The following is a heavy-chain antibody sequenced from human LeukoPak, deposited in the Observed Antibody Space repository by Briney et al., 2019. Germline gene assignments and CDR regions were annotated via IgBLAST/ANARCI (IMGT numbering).Heavy chain of an antibody. J-gene: IGHJ6*03. CDR1: GFTFSSYW. CDR2: IKQDGSEK. Sequence: PGGSLRLACVVSGFTFSSYWMSWVRQAPGKGLEWVASIKQDGSEKYYVDSVKGRFTISRDNAKNTLYLQMNSLRAEDTAVYYCARDRRWLTTPTGGYYMDVWGKGTTVTVSS. D-gene: IGHD4-23*01. V-gene: IGHV3-7*01. CDR3: ARDRRWLTTPTGGYYMDV.